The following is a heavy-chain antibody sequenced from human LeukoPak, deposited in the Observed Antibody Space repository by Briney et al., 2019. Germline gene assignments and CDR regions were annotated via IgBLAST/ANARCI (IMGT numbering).Heavy chain of an antibody. V-gene: IGHV1-69*06. D-gene: IGHD6-13*01. Sequence: SVKVSCKASGGTFSNYAISWVRQAPGQGLEWMGGIIPIFGTANYAQKFQGRVNITADKSTNTAYMELSSLRSEDTAVYYCARARVAAARPGFEPGYYYYYMDVWGRGTTVTVSS. CDR3: ARARVAAARPGFEPGYYYYYMDV. CDR1: GGTFSNYA. J-gene: IGHJ6*03. CDR2: IIPIFGTA.